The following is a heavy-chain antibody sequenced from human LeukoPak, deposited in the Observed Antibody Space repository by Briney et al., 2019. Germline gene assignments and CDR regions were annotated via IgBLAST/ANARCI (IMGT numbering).Heavy chain of an antibody. CDR3: ARGPKGPAPTYYFHY. J-gene: IGHJ4*02. V-gene: IGHV3-23*01. CDR2: LSGSGTST. D-gene: IGHD2-2*01. Sequence: GGSLRLSCAASGFTFSSYAMTWVRQAPGKGLEWVSALSGSGTSTFYADSVKGRFTTSRDNSKNTLYLQMNSLRAEDTAVYYCARGPKGPAPTYYFHYWGQGTLVTVSS. CDR1: GFTFSSYA.